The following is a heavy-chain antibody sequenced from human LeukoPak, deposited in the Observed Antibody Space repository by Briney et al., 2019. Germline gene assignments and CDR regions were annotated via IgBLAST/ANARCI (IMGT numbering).Heavy chain of an antibody. CDR1: GGSISSDDYY. Sequence: SQTLSLTCTESGGSISSDDYYWNWIRQPAGRGLEWIGRIYTTGNTMYNPSLESRVSMSIDTSKNQVSLKVKSVTAADTAVYYWAGGGTLFTFFDPWGQGTLVTVSS. CDR2: IYTTGNT. J-gene: IGHJ4*03. V-gene: IGHV4-61*02. CDR3: AGGGTLFTFFDP.